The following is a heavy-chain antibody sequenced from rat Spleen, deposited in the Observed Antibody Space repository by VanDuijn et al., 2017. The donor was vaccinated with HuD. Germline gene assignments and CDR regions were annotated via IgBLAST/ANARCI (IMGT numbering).Heavy chain of an antibody. CDR3: ATDGYYDGTYYSVYVMDA. CDR2: ISYDGTNT. V-gene: IGHV5-29*01. J-gene: IGHJ4*01. Sequence: EVQLVESGGGLVQPGRSLALSCEASGFTFSNYGMAWVRQAPTKGLEWVATISYDGTNTYYRDSVKGRFTISRDSAKSTLYLEMDSLRSEDSATYYCATDGYYDGTYYSVYVMDAWGQGASVTVSS. CDR1: GFTFSNYG. D-gene: IGHD1-12*02.